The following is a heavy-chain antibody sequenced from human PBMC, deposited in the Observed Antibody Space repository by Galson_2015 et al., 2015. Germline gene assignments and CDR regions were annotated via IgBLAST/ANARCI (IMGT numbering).Heavy chain of an antibody. V-gene: IGHV1-3*01. Sequence: SVKVSCKASGYTFTSYAMHWVRQAPGQRLEWMGWINAGNGNTKYSQKFQGRVTITRDTSASTAYMELSSLRSEDAAVYYCARSIFWGPIDIWGQGTMVTVSS. CDR2: INAGNGNT. CDR1: GYTFTSYA. CDR3: ARSIFWGPIDI. J-gene: IGHJ3*02. D-gene: IGHD7-27*01.